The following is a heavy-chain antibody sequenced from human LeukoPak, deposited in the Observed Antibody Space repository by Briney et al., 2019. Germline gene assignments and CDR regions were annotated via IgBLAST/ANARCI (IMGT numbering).Heavy chain of an antibody. Sequence: GGSLRLSCAASGFTFSNAWKSWVRQAPGKGLEWVGRIKSKTDGGTTDYAAPVKGRFTISRDDSKNTLYLQMNSLKTEDTAVYYCTTDFPTIFGVVTSDDAFDIWGQGTMVTVSS. CDR1: GFTFSNAW. J-gene: IGHJ3*02. CDR3: TTDFPTIFGVVTSDDAFDI. V-gene: IGHV3-15*01. D-gene: IGHD3-3*01. CDR2: IKSKTDGGTT.